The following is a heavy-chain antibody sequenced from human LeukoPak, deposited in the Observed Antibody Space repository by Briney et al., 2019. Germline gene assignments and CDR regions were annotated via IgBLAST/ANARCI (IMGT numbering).Heavy chain of an antibody. CDR2: IYYSGST. CDR3: ARGRYSSRSTVSGNWFDP. D-gene: IGHD6-13*01. CDR1: GGSLSSGGYY. Sequence: SETLSLTCTFSGGSLSSGGYYWSWIRQPPGKGLEWIGYIYYSGSTYYNPSLKSRVTISVDTSKNQFSLKLSSVTAADTAVYYCARGRYSSRSTVSGNWFDPWGQGTLVTVSS. V-gene: IGHV4-31*03. J-gene: IGHJ5*02.